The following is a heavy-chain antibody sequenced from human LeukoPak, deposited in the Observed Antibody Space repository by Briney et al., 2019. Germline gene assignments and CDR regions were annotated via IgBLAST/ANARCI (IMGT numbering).Heavy chain of an antibody. CDR2: INHSGST. V-gene: IGHV4-34*01. CDR1: GGSFSGYY. Sequence: SETLSLTCAVYGGSFSGYYWSWIRQPPGKGLEWIGEINHSGSTNYNPSLKSRVTISVDMSKNQFSLKLSSVTAADTAVYYCARGGRGYDFDYWGQGTLVTVSS. CDR3: ARGGRGYDFDY. D-gene: IGHD6-25*01. J-gene: IGHJ4*02.